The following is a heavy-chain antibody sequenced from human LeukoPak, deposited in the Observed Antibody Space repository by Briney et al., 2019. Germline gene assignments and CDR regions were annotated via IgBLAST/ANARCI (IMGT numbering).Heavy chain of an antibody. CDR2: IYPGDSNT. Sequence: GESLKISCKGSGYSFAGYWIGWVRQMPGTGLEWMGIIYPGDSNTRYSPSFQGQVTISADKSISTAYLQWSSLKASDTAMYYCARYGASTNYDSKFDYWGQGTLVTVSS. D-gene: IGHD3-22*01. CDR1: GYSFAGYW. J-gene: IGHJ4*02. V-gene: IGHV5-51*01. CDR3: ARYGASTNYDSKFDY.